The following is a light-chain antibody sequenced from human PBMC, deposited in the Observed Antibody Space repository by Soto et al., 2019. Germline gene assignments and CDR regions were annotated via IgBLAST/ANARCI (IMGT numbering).Light chain of an antibody. CDR1: QSISSW. J-gene: IGKJ1*01. V-gene: IGKV1-5*03. CDR2: KAS. Sequence: DIQMTQSPSTLSASVGDRVTITCRASQSISSWLAWYQQKPGKVPNLLIYKASSLESGVPSRFSGSGSGTEFTLTFSSLQPDDFATYYCQQYNSYPWTFGQGTKVEIK. CDR3: QQYNSYPWT.